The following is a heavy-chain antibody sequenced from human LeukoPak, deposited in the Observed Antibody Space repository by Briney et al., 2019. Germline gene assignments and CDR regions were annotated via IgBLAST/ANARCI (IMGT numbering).Heavy chain of an antibody. J-gene: IGHJ4*02. Sequence: GASVKVSCKVSGYTLTELSMHWVRQAPGKGLEWMGGFDPEDGETIYAQKFQGRVTMTRDTSISTAYMELSRLRSDDTAVYYCASQGGVGAAGTFDYWGQGTLVTVSS. V-gene: IGHV1-24*01. CDR1: GYTLTELS. D-gene: IGHD1-26*01. CDR2: FDPEDGET. CDR3: ASQGGVGAAGTFDY.